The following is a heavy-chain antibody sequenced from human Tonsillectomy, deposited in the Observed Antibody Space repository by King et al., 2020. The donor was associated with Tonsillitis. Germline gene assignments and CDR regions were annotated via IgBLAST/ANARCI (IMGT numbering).Heavy chain of an antibody. V-gene: IGHV3-48*01. CDR3: ARESSTIFGVVTGFDY. J-gene: IGHJ4*02. D-gene: IGHD3-3*01. CDR1: GFTFSSYS. Sequence: VQLVQSGGGLVQPGGSLRLSCAASGFTFSSYSMNWVRQAPGKGLEWVSYISSSSTIYYADSVKGRFTISRDNAKNSLYLQMNSLRAEDTAVYYCARESSTIFGVVTGFDYWGQGTLVTVSS. CDR2: ISSSSTI.